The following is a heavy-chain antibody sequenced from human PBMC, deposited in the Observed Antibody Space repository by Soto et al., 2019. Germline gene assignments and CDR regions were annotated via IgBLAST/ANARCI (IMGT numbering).Heavy chain of an antibody. Sequence: QVQLVESGGGVVQPGTSLRLSCAASGFTFSTYAMHWVRQAPGKGLEWVAMISKDGNDQYYADSVKGRFTVSGDNSKNAVSLQMHSLRPEDTAFYGCAKDSGEFTRYFDSGGQGTLVTVSS. V-gene: IGHV3-30*18. CDR1: GFTFSTYA. CDR2: ISKDGNDQ. D-gene: IGHD1-26*01. CDR3: AKDSGEFTRYFDS. J-gene: IGHJ4*02.